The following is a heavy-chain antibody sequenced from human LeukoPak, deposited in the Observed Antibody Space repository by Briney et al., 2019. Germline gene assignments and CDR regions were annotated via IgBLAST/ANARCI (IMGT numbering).Heavy chain of an antibody. CDR1: GYTFTSYG. CDR3: ARVGEGAHGGKWFDP. CDR2: ISAYNGNT. V-gene: IGHV1-18*01. J-gene: IGHJ5*02. D-gene: IGHD3-10*01. Sequence: ASVKVSCKASGYTFTSYGISWVRQAPGQGLEWMGWISAYNGNTNYAQKLQGRVTMTTDTSTSTAYMELRSLRSDDTAVYYCARVGEGAHGGKWFDPWGQRTLVTVSS.